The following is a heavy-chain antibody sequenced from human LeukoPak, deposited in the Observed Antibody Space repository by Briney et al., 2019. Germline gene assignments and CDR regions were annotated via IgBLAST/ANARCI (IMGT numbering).Heavy chain of an antibody. V-gene: IGHV3-9*03. J-gene: IGHJ4*02. D-gene: IGHD6-13*01. CDR3: AKDQGIAAAGSFDY. CDR1: CVTFDDYA. Sequence: GRSLRLSCAESCVTFDDYAMHWVRQAPGKGLEWVSGISWNSGSIGYADSVKGRFTISRDNAKNSLYLQMNSLRAEDMALYYCAKDQGIAAAGSFDYWGQGTLVTVSS. CDR2: ISWNSGSI.